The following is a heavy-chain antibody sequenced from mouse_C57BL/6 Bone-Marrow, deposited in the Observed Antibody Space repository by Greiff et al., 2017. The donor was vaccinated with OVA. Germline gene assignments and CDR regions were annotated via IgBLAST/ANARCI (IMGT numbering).Heavy chain of an antibody. V-gene: IGHV1-15*01. CDR2: IDPETGGT. D-gene: IGHD1-1*01. J-gene: IGHJ2*01. CDR3: TREGGGTTVVEKRLDY. CDR1: GYTFTDYE. Sequence: QVHVKQSGAELVRPGASVTLSCKASGYTFTDYEMHWVKQTPVHGLEWIGAIDPETGGTAYNQKFKGKAILTADKSSSTAYMGLRSLTSEDSAVYYCTREGGGTTVVEKRLDYWGQGTTLTVSS.